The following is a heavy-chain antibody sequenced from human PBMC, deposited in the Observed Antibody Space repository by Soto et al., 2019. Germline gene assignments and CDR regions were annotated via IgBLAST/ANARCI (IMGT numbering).Heavy chain of an antibody. CDR1: GFTFSSYS. CDR3: AKEYRSSWYYYGMDV. Sequence: PGRSRIVSWGSSGFTFSSYSMILVRPAPGKGLEWVSAISGSGGSTYYADSVKGRFTISRDNSKNTLYLQMNSLRAEDTAVYYCAKEYRSSWYYYGMDVWGQGTTVTVSS. J-gene: IGHJ6*02. CDR2: ISGSGGST. D-gene: IGHD6-13*01. V-gene: IGHV3-23*01.